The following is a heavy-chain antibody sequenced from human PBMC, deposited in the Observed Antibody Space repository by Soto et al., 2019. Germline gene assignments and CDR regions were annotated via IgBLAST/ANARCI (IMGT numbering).Heavy chain of an antibody. CDR3: ARGYYGDYWFDY. CDR1: SGSISSSNW. CDR2: IYHSGST. J-gene: IGHJ4*02. Sequence: SETLSLTCAVSSGSISSSNWWSWVRQPPGKGLEWIGEIYHSGSTNYNPSLKSRVAISVDKSKNQFSLKLSSVTAADTAVYYCARGYYGDYWFDYWGQGTLVTVSS. D-gene: IGHD4-17*01. V-gene: IGHV4-4*02.